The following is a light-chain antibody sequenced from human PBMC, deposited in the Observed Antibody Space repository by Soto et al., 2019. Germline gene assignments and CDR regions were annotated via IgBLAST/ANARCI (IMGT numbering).Light chain of an antibody. CDR3: QQSYSAPPT. V-gene: IGKV1-5*03. CDR1: QSISSC. J-gene: IGKJ1*01. CDR2: KAS. Sequence: DVKMTQSPSTLSASVGDRVTITCRASQSISSCLAWYQQKPGQAPKLLIYKASSLESGVPARFSGSGSGTDFTLTISSLQPEDFATYYCQQSYSAPPTFGRGTKVDIK.